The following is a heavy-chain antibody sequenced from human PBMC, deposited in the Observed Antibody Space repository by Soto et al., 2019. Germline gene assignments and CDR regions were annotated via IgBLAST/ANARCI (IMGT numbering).Heavy chain of an antibody. CDR3: AKSATVPAAIAY. V-gene: IGHV1-3*01. CDR2: INAGNGNT. J-gene: IGHJ4*02. D-gene: IGHD2-2*02. CDR1: GYTFTSYA. Sequence: GASVKVSCKASGYTFTSYAIHWGRHAPGKRLECMGWINAGNGNTKYSQKFQGRVTITRDTSASTAYMELSSLRSEDTAVYYCAKSATVPAAIAYWGQGTLVTVSS.